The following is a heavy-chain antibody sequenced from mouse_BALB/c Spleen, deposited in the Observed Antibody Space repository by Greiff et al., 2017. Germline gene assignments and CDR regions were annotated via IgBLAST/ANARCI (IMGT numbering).Heavy chain of an antibody. D-gene: IGHD2-4*01. CDR3: ARTMITTSGAWFAY. CDR2: ISYSGST. CDR1: GDSITSGY. V-gene: IGHV3-8*02. Sequence: EVKVEESGPSLVKPSQTLSLTCSVTGDSITSGYWNWIRKFPGNKLEYMGYISYSGSTYYNPSLKSRISITRDTSKNQYYLQLNSVTTEDTATYYCARTMITTSGAWFAYWGQGTLVTVSA. J-gene: IGHJ3*01.